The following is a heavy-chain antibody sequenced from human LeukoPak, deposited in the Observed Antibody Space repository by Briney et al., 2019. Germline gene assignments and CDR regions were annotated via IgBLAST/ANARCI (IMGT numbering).Heavy chain of an antibody. Sequence: GGSLRLSCAASGFTVSSNYMSWVRQAPGKGLEWVSYISSSGSIIYYADSVKGRFTISRDNTKNSLYLQMNSLTAEDTAVYYCARDGAVAGIENDYWGQGTLVTVSS. J-gene: IGHJ4*02. CDR1: GFTVSSNY. CDR2: ISSSGSII. V-gene: IGHV3-11*04. CDR3: ARDGAVAGIENDY. D-gene: IGHD6-19*01.